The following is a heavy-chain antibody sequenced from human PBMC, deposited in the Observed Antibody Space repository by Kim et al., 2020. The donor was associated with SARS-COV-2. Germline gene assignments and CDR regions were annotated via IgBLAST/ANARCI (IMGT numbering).Heavy chain of an antibody. CDR1: GGSISSSNW. Sequence: SETLSLTCAVSGGSISSSNWWSWVRQPPGKGLEWIGEIYHSGSTNYNPSLKSRVTISVDKSKNQFSLKLSSVTAADTAVYYCARVSNLWFGELLYWAFDIWGQGTMVTVSS. V-gene: IGHV4-4*02. CDR3: ARVSNLWFGELLYWAFDI. CDR2: IYHSGST. D-gene: IGHD3-10*01. J-gene: IGHJ3*02.